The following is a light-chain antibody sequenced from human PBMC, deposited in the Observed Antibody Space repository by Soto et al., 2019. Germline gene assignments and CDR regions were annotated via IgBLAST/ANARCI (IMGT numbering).Light chain of an antibody. J-gene: IGLJ2*01. CDR2: NNN. CDR3: AAWDDSLNGVL. CDR1: SSNIGSNP. V-gene: IGLV1-44*01. Sequence: QSVLTQPPSASGTPGQRVTISCSGSSSNIGSNPVHWYQQVPGTAPKLLIHNNNQRPSGVPAQFSGSKSGTSASLAISGLQSEDEADYYCAAWDDSLNGVLFGGGTKLTVL.